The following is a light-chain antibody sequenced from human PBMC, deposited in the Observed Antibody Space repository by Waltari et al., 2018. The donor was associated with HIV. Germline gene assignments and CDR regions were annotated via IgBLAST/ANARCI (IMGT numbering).Light chain of an antibody. CDR2: QIN. Sequence: QSALTQPASVSGSPGQAVNISCTGTSSDVGGYKYVSWYQQHPGKVPKFLIVQINNRASGGSSRVSGSKAGNTATLAVSVRQAEDEADYYCSSFTSDATVLFGGGTKWTV. J-gene: IGLJ2*01. V-gene: IGLV2-14*03. CDR3: SSFTSDATVL. CDR1: SSDVGGYKY.